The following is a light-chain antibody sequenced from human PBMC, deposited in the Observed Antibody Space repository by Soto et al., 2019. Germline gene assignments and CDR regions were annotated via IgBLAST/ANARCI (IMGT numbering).Light chain of an antibody. J-gene: IGLJ1*01. Sequence: QSVLTQPRSVSGSPGQSVTISCAGTSSDVGGYDYVSWFQQHPGKAPKLMIYDVSKWPSGVPDRFSGSKSGNTASLTISGLQAEDEADYYCCSYAGSNSYVFGGGTKVTVL. CDR3: CSYAGSNSYV. CDR2: DVS. V-gene: IGLV2-11*01. CDR1: SSDVGGYDY.